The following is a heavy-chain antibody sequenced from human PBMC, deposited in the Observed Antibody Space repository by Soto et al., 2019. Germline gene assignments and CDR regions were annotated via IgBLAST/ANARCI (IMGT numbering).Heavy chain of an antibody. V-gene: IGHV1-18*01. J-gene: IGHJ4*02. Sequence: GASVKVSCKASGYTFTSYGISWVRQAPGQGLEWMGWISAYNGNTNYAQKLQGRVTMTTDTSTSTAYMELRSLRSDDTAVYYCARDFRVAATGSSGSLLVYWGQGTLVTVSS. CDR3: ARDFRVAATGSSGSLLVY. CDR2: ISAYNGNT. CDR1: GYTFTSYG. D-gene: IGHD3-22*01.